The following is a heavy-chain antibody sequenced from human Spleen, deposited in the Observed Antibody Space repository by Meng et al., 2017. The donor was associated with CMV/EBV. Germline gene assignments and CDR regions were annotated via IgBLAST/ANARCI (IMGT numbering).Heavy chain of an antibody. Sequence: GGSLRLSCAASGFTFSNVWMNWVRQAPGKGLEWVGRVMTVSDGGTTAYAAPVKGRFTISRDDSKNTLYLQMNALKSEDTAIYYCTSRIRTTNDFWGQGTLVTVSS. CDR1: GFTFSNVW. J-gene: IGHJ4*02. CDR3: TSRIRTTNDF. CDR2: VMTVSDGGTT. D-gene: IGHD4-11*01. V-gene: IGHV3-15*01.